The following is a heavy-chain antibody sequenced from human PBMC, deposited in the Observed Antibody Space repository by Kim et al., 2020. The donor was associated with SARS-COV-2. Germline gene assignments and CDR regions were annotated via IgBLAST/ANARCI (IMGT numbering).Heavy chain of an antibody. CDR3: AKDLFFGTSYSSSWYASGPTLDY. CDR1: GFTFDDYT. V-gene: IGHV3-43*01. J-gene: IGHJ4*02. Sequence: GGSLRLSCAASGFTFDDYTMHWVRQAPGKGLEWVSLISWDGGSTYYADSVKGRFTISRDNSKNSLYLQMNSLRTEDTALYYCAKDLFFGTSYSSSWYASGPTLDYWGQGTLVTVSS. D-gene: IGHD6-13*01. CDR2: ISWDGGST.